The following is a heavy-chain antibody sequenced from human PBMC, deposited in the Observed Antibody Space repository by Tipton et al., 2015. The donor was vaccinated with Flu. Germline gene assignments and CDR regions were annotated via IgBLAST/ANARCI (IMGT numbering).Heavy chain of an antibody. V-gene: IGHV4-39*01. Sequence: LRLSCTVSGGSISSSSYYWGWIRQPPGKGLEWIGSIYYSGSTYYNPSLKSRVTISVDTSKNQFSLKLSSVTAADTAVYYCARLIAVAGREPQRRKDAFDIWGQGTMVTVSS. J-gene: IGHJ3*02. CDR3: ARLIAVAGREPQRRKDAFDI. CDR1: GGSISSSSYY. D-gene: IGHD6-19*01. CDR2: IYYSGST.